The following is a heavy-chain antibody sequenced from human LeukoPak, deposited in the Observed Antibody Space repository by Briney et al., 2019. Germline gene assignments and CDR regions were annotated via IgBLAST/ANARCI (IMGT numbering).Heavy chain of an antibody. CDR3: ARDHSITCSSTSCYRVDP. V-gene: IGHV4-38-2*02. D-gene: IGHD2-2*01. CDR2: IYHSGST. CDR1: GYSISSGYY. Sequence: SETLSLTCTVSGYSISSGYYWGWIRQPPGKGLEWIGSIYHSGSTYYNPSLKSRVTISVDTSKNQFSLKLSSVNAADTAVYYCARDHSITCSSTSCYRVDPWGQGTLVTVSS. J-gene: IGHJ5*02.